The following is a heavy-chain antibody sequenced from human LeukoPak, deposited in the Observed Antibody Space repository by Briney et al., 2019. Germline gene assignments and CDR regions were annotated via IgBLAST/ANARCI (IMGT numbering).Heavy chain of an antibody. Sequence: GGSLRLSCAASGFTFSSYSMNWVRQAPGKGLEWVSSISASGSRTYYTDSVKGRFTFSRDNSKDTLYLQMNSLRAEDTAVYYCARTHYERSGYFPDAFDTWGQGTMVTVSS. CDR1: GFTFSSYS. CDR2: ISASGSRT. V-gene: IGHV3-23*01. CDR3: ARTHYERSGYFPDAFDT. D-gene: IGHD3-22*01. J-gene: IGHJ3*02.